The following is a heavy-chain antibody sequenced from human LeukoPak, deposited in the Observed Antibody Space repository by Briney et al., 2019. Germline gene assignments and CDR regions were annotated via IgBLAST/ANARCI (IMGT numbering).Heavy chain of an antibody. CDR1: GFTFSSYG. D-gene: IGHD3-22*01. V-gene: IGHV3-30*02. CDR2: IRYDGSNK. CDR3: AKDQGYYDSSGYYWEYYFDY. J-gene: IGHJ4*02. Sequence: GGSLRLSCAASGFTFSSYGMHWVRQAPGKGLEWVAFIRYDGSNKYYADSVKGRFTISRDNSKNTLYLQMNSLRAEDTAVYYCAKDQGYYDSSGYYWEYYFDYWGQGTLVTVSS.